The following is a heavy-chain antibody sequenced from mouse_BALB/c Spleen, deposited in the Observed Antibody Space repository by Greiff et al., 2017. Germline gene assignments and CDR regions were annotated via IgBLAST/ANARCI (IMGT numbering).Heavy chain of an antibody. Sequence: LQESGPELVKPGASVKMSCKASGYTFTSYVMHWVKQKPGQGLEWIGYINPYNDGTKYNEKFKGKATLTSDKSSSTAYMELSSLTSEDSAVYYCARWGYDYDVDAMDYWGQGTSVTVSS. D-gene: IGHD2-4*01. CDR1: GYTFTSYV. V-gene: IGHV1-14*01. CDR3: ARWGYDYDVDAMDY. CDR2: INPYNDGT. J-gene: IGHJ4*01.